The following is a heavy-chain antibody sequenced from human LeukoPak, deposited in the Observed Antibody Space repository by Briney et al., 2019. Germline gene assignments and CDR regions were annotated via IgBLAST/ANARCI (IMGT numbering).Heavy chain of an antibody. CDR1: GGSISSSSYY. V-gene: IGHV4-39*07. CDR2: IYYSGST. CDR3: ARAVATKWDYYYMDV. Sequence: SETLSLTCTVSGGSISSSSYYWGWIRQPPGKGLEWIGSIYYSGSTYYNPSLKSRVTISVDTSKNQFSLKLSSVTAADTAVYYCARAVATKWDYYYMDVWGKGTTVTVSS. J-gene: IGHJ6*03. D-gene: IGHD5-12*01.